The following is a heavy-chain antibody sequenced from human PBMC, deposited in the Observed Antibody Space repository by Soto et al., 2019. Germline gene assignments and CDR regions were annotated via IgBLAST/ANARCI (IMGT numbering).Heavy chain of an antibody. CDR1: GFTFSSYW. J-gene: IGHJ4*02. CDR3: AREAYSYGKYFFDY. Sequence: PGGSLRLSCAASGFTFSSYWMHWVRQAPGKGLLWVSRINTDGSSTTYAASVKGRFTISRDNAKNTLYVQMNSLRAEDTAVYYCAREAYSYGKYFFDYWGQGTQVTVSS. V-gene: IGHV3-74*01. D-gene: IGHD5-18*01. CDR2: INTDGSST.